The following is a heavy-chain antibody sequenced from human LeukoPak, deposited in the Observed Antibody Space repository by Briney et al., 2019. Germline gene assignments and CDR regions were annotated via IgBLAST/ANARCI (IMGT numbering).Heavy chain of an antibody. Sequence: SETLSLTCTVSGGSISSYYRSWIRQPPGKGLEWIEYIYYSGSTNYNPSLKSRVTISVDTSKNQFSLKLSSVTAVDTAVYYCAREPYYYGSGRGFDYWGQGTLVTVSS. D-gene: IGHD3-10*01. CDR3: AREPYYYGSGRGFDY. CDR1: GGSISSYY. V-gene: IGHV4-59*01. J-gene: IGHJ4*02. CDR2: IYYSGST.